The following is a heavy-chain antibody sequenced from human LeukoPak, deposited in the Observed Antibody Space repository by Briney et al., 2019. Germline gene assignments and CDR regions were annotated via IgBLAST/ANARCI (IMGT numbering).Heavy chain of an antibody. Sequence: GGSLRLSCAASGFTFSSYWMHWVRQAPGKGLVWVSRINSDGSSTSYADSAKGRFTISRDNAKNTLYLQMNSLRAEDTAVYYCAREYAVPAFYYYYGMDVWGQGTTVTVSS. J-gene: IGHJ6*02. D-gene: IGHD2-2*01. V-gene: IGHV3-74*01. CDR1: GFTFSSYW. CDR2: INSDGSST. CDR3: AREYAVPAFYYYYGMDV.